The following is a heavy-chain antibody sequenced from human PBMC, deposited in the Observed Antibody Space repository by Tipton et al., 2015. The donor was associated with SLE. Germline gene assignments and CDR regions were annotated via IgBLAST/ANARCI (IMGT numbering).Heavy chain of an antibody. CDR1: GGSFNDYY. J-gene: IGHJ5*02. Sequence: GLVKPSETLSLTCAVYGGSFNDYYWTWIRQPPGKGLEWVGQINHSGTTYYNPPLKSRVTLSVDTSKNQFSLILSSVTAADTAVYYCARASYCSGGSCYWFDPWGQGTLVTVSS. V-gene: IGHV4-34*01. CDR2: INHSGTT. D-gene: IGHD2-15*01. CDR3: ARASYCSGGSCYWFDP.